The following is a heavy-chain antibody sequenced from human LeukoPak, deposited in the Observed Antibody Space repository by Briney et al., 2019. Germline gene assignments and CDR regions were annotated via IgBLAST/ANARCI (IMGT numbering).Heavy chain of an antibody. J-gene: IGHJ4*02. V-gene: IGHV4-61*03. CDR2: IYYSGST. D-gene: IGHD3-10*01. CDR3: ARLSDYGSGNFDY. CDR1: GYSISSGYY. Sequence: PSETLSLTCTVSGYSISSGYYWSWIRQPPGKGLEWIGYIYYSGSTNYNPSLKSRVTISVDTSKNHFSLKLSSVTAADTAVYYCARLSDYGSGNFDYWGQGTLVTVSS.